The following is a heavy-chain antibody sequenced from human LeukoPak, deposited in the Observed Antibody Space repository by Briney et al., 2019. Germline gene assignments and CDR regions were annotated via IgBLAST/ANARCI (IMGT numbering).Heavy chain of an antibody. CDR1: GGSFSGYY. CDR2: INHSGSI. D-gene: IGHD2-2*01. Sequence: SETLSLTCAVYGGSFSGYYWSWIRRPPGKGLEWIGEINHSGSINYNPSLKSRVTISVDTSKNQFSLKLSSVTAADTAVYYCARYCSSTSCSDYYYYGMDVWGQGTTVTVSS. CDR3: ARYCSSTSCSDYYYYGMDV. V-gene: IGHV4-34*01. J-gene: IGHJ6*02.